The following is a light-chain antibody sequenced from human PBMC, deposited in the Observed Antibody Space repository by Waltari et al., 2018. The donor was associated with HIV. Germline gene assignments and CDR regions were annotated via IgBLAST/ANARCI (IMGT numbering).Light chain of an antibody. J-gene: IGLJ3*02. CDR1: RSDIGGYDH. CDR2: DVV. CDR3: CSYGGSYTWL. Sequence: QSALSQPHSVSGSPGQAVTISCNGSRSDIGGYDHVSWYQLHSGIAPPVRIYDVVKRPAGVPDRIIGSKSGNTASLTISGLQTDDEADYFCCSYGGSYTWLFGGGTRLTV. V-gene: IGLV2-11*01.